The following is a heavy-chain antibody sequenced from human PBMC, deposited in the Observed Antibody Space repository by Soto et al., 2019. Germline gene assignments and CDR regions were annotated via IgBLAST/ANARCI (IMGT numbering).Heavy chain of an antibody. V-gene: IGHV3-48*03. CDR3: ARYCSGGTCYDGNMDV. CDR2: ISSSGGTR. Sequence: LRLSCAASGITFSNYEMNWVRQAPGKGLEWVSYISSSGGTRYYAGSVKGRFTISRDNAKSSLYLQMNSLRAEDTAVYYCARYCSGGTCYDGNMDVWGQGTTVTVSS. CDR1: GITFSNYE. J-gene: IGHJ6*02. D-gene: IGHD2-15*01.